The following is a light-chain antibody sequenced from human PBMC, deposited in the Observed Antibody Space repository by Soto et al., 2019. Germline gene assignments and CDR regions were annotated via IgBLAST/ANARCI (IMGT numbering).Light chain of an antibody. CDR3: SSTAGNNNLV. CDR2: DVS. V-gene: IGLV2-11*01. Sequence: QSVLTQPRSVSGSPGQSVTISCSGSSSDVGGYNFVSWYQQHPGKAPKLMIYDVSKRPSGVPGRFSGSKSGNTASLTISGLQAEDEADYYCSSTAGNNNLVFGGGTKVTVL. J-gene: IGLJ3*02. CDR1: SSDVGGYNF.